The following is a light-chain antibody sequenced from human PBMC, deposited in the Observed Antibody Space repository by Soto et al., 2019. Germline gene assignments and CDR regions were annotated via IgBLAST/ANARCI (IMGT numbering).Light chain of an antibody. CDR2: GAS. Sequence: EIVMTHSPATLSVSPCERATLSSRASQSVSSNLAWYQQKPGQAPRLLIYGASTRATGIPARFSGSGSGTEFTLTISRLEPEDFAVYYCQQYVTSSWTFGQGTKVDIK. CDR1: QSVSSN. J-gene: IGKJ1*01. CDR3: QQYVTSSWT. V-gene: IGKV3-15*01.